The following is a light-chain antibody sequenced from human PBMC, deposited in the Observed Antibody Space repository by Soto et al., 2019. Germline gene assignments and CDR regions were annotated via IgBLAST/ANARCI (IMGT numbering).Light chain of an antibody. Sequence: QSVLTQPPSVSGAPGQRVTISCTGSSSNIGAGYDVHWYQQLPGTAPKLLIYGNNNRPSGVPDRFSGSNSGTSASLAITGLRAEDEADYYCQSYDSSLSGVIFGGGTKLTVL. CDR2: GNN. J-gene: IGLJ2*01. CDR1: SSNIGAGYD. V-gene: IGLV1-40*01. CDR3: QSYDSSLSGVI.